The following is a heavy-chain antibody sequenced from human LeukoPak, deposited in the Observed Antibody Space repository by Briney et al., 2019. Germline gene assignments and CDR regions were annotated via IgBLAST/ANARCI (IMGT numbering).Heavy chain of an antibody. J-gene: IGHJ4*02. CDR1: GGTFSSYA. CDR3: ARAPRNSSTMLDF. Sequence: ASVKVSCKASGGTFSSYAISWVRQAPGQGLEWVGLINPDGGSTAYAHRFQGRVIMTRDTSTSTAYVDLSSLRSEDTAVYHCARAPRNSSTMLDFWGQGTLVTISS. D-gene: IGHD6-13*01. V-gene: IGHV1-8*02. CDR2: INPDGGST.